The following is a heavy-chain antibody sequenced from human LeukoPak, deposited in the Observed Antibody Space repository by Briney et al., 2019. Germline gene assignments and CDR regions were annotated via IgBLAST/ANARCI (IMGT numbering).Heavy chain of an antibody. J-gene: IGHJ4*02. Sequence: SQTLSLTCTVSGGSISSGSYYWSWIRQPAGKGLEWIGRIYTSGSTNYNPSLKSRVTISVDTSKNQFSLKLSSVTAADTAVYYRARALLGDSSGYYPNSYYFDYWGQGTLVTVSS. D-gene: IGHD3-22*01. CDR1: GGSISSGSYY. CDR3: ARALLGDSSGYYPNSYYFDY. V-gene: IGHV4-61*02. CDR2: IYTSGST.